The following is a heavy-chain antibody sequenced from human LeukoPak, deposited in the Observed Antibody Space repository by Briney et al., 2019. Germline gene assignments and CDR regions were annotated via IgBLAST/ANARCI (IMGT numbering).Heavy chain of an antibody. CDR3: AKGTRIAARCFDY. CDR1: GFTFSNYW. V-gene: IGHV3-7*03. D-gene: IGHD6-6*01. J-gene: IGHJ4*02. Sequence: GGSLRLSCAASGFTFSNYWMTWVRQAPGKGLEWVANIKQDGSEKNYVDSVKGRFTISRDNAKNSLYLQMNSLRAEDTAVYYCAKGTRIAARCFDYWGQGTLVTVSS. CDR2: IKQDGSEK.